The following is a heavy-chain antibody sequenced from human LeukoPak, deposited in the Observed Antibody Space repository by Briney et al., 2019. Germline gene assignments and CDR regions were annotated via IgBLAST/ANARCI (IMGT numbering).Heavy chain of an antibody. CDR3: ARGGGTYYYGSGSYYRGPILDY. CDR1: GGSFSGYY. V-gene: IGHV4-34*01. J-gene: IGHJ4*02. CDR2: INHSGST. D-gene: IGHD3-10*01. Sequence: SETLSLTCAVYGGSFSGYYWSWIRQPPGKGLEWIGEINHSGSTNYNPSLKSRVTISVDTSKNQFSLKLSSVTAADTAVYYCARGGGTYYYGSGSYYRGPILDYWGQGTLVTVSS.